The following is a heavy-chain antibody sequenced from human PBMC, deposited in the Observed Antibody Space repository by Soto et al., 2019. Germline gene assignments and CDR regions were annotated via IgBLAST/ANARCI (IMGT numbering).Heavy chain of an antibody. CDR1: GASISGFY. V-gene: IGHV4-4*07. Sequence: SETLSLTCTVSGASISGFYWSWIRKSAGKGLEWIGRIYATGTTDYNPSLKSRVMMSVDTSKKQFSLKLRAVTAADTAVYYCVRDGTKTLRDWFDPWGQGISVTVSS. CDR2: IYATGTT. CDR3: VRDGTKTLRDWFDP. J-gene: IGHJ5*02. D-gene: IGHD1-1*01.